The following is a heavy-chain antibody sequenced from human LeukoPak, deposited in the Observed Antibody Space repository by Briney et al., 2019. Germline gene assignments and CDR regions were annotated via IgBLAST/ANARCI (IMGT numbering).Heavy chain of an antibody. V-gene: IGHV3-21*01. Sequence: GGSLRLSCAASGFTFSSYGMHWVRQAPGKGLEWVSSISSRSSYIYYADSVKGRFTISRDNAKNSLYLQMNSLRAEDTAVYYCARYGEEAATPDYWGQGTLVTVSS. J-gene: IGHJ4*02. CDR2: ISSRSSYI. CDR1: GFTFSSYG. CDR3: ARYGEEAATPDY. D-gene: IGHD2-15*01.